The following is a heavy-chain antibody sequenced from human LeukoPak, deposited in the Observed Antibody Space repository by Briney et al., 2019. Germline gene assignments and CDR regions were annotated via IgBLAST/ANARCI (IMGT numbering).Heavy chain of an antibody. D-gene: IGHD3-3*01. J-gene: IGHJ6*03. Sequence: GGSLRLSCAASGFTFDDYAMHWVRQAPGRGLERVSLISGDGGSTYYADSVKGRFTISRDNSKNSLYLQMNSLRTEDTALYYCAKDGYDFWSGYPNRYYYYYMDAWGKGTTVTVPS. V-gene: IGHV3-43*02. CDR2: ISGDGGST. CDR3: AKDGYDFWSGYPNRYYYYYMDA. CDR1: GFTFDDYA.